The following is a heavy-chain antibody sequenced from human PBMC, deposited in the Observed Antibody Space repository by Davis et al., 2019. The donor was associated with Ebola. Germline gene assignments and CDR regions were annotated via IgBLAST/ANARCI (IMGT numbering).Heavy chain of an antibody. CDR3: ASDYYDSSGYRDAFDI. CDR1: GFTFSSYW. CDR2: IKQDGSEK. J-gene: IGHJ3*02. D-gene: IGHD3-22*01. V-gene: IGHV3-7*01. Sequence: GESLKISCAFPGFTFSSYWMTWVRQPPGKGLEWVTNIKQDGSEKHYVDSVKGRFTISRDNAKNSLYLQMNSLRAEDTAVYYCASDYYDSSGYRDAFDIWGQGTMVTVSS.